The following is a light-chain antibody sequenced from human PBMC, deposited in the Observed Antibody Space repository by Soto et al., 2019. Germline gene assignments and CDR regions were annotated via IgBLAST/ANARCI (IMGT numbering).Light chain of an antibody. CDR3: QQYHSTPFT. V-gene: IGKV4-1*01. CDR1: QSVLYSSNNKNY. Sequence: DIVMTQSPDSLAVSLGERATINCKSSQSVLYSSNNKNYLAWYQQKPGQPPKLLIYWASTRESGVPDRFSGSGSGTEFTLTISSLQAEDVAVYYCQQYHSTPFTFGPGTKVDIK. J-gene: IGKJ3*01. CDR2: WAS.